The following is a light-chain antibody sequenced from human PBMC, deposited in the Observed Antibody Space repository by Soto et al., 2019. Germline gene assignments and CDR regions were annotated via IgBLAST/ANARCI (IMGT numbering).Light chain of an antibody. CDR2: GAS. Sequence: EIGLTQSPGTLSLSPGERATLSCKPSQRVDDSHLAWYQLRPGQAPRLLIYGASTRATGIPDRFSGSGSGTDFSLTIRGLKPEDFAVYYCQQYRMSPNTFGQGTRLEI. J-gene: IGKJ5*01. CDR3: QQYRMSPNT. V-gene: IGKV3-20*01. CDR1: QRVDDSH.